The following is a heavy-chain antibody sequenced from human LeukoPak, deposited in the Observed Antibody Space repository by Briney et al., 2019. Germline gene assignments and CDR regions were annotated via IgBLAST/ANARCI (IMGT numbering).Heavy chain of an antibody. CDR3: ARESIAVAGAPFDY. D-gene: IGHD6-19*01. CDR1: GFTFSSYE. V-gene: IGHV3-48*03. Sequence: GGSLRLSCAASGFTFSSYEMNWVRQAPGKGLEWVSYISSDSTIYDADSVKGRFTISRDNAKNSLYLQMNSLRAEDTAVYYCARESIAVAGAPFDYWGQGTLVTVSS. J-gene: IGHJ4*02. CDR2: ISSDSTI.